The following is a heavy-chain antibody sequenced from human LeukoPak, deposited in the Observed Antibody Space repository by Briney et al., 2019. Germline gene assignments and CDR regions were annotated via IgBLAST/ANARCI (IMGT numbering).Heavy chain of an antibody. Sequence: PGRSLCPSRALSRFTPTSYSISWVRQAPPKRLEWVSIISNSGANTSYTDSVRGRFTNPKDNSKTTPYLQMNSLRAETTPLYYCAKKPQWLGYFDYWGQGPRVTVSS. CDR1: RFTPTSYS. D-gene: IGHD6-19*01. V-gene: IGHV3-23*01. J-gene: IGHJ4*02. CDR2: ISNSGANT. CDR3: AKKPQWLGYFDY.